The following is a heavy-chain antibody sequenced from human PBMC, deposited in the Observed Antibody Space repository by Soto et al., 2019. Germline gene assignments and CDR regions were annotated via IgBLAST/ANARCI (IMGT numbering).Heavy chain of an antibody. J-gene: IGHJ6*02. CDR1: GGSISSGGYH. D-gene: IGHD3-10*01. Sequence: QVQLQESGPGLVKPSQTLSLTCTVSGGSISSGGYHWSWIRQRPGKGLEWIGNIYYNTGTTYYTPSLKSRVSISVDRSKNQFSLKLSSVSAADTAVYYCARYTTVTHYSGLGKGYCGRDVGSQGTAFTVSS. CDR2: IYYNTGTT. V-gene: IGHV4-31*03. CDR3: ARYTTVTHYSGLGKGYCGRDV.